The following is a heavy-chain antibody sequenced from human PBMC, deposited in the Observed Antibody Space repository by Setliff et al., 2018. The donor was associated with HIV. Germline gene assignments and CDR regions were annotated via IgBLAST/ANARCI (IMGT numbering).Heavy chain of an antibody. Sequence: PSETLSLTCSVSGGSMSSGDYYWSWIRQHPGKGLEWIGYIYYSGSTYYSPSLKSRITISGDTSKNEFSLKVTSVTAADTAVYFCARARYYYDPDNTGSSGEYFDYWGQGALVTVSS. V-gene: IGHV4-31*03. CDR3: ARARYYYDPDNTGSSGEYFDY. CDR2: IYYSGST. CDR1: GGSMSSGDYY. J-gene: IGHJ4*02. D-gene: IGHD3-22*01.